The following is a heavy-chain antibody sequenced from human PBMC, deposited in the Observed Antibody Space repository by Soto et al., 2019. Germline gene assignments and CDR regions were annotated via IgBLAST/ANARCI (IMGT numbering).Heavy chain of an antibody. CDR2: ISSSSSTI. Sequence: PGGSLRLSCAASGFTFSSYSMNWVRQAPRKGLEWVSYISSSSSTIYYADSVKGRFTISRDNAKNSLYLQMNSLRDEDTAVYYCARESSSYNWFDPWGQGTLVTVSS. J-gene: IGHJ5*02. CDR3: ARESSSYNWFDP. V-gene: IGHV3-48*02. CDR1: GFTFSSYS. D-gene: IGHD6-13*01.